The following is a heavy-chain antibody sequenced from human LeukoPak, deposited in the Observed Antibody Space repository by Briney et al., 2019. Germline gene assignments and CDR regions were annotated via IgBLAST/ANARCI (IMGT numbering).Heavy chain of an antibody. J-gene: IGHJ4*02. Sequence: GESLKISCKGSGYSFTSYWIGWVRQMPGKGLEWMGRIDPSDSYTNYSPSFQGHVTISADKSISTAYLQWSSLKASDTAMYYCARTSGSSEPLDYWGQGTLVTVSS. CDR1: GYSFTSYW. CDR2: IDPSDSYT. V-gene: IGHV5-10-1*01. D-gene: IGHD1-26*01. CDR3: ARTSGSSEPLDY.